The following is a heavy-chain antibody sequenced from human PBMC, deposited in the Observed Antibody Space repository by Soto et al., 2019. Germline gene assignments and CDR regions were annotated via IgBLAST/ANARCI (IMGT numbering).Heavy chain of an antibody. D-gene: IGHD6-13*01. Sequence: GGSLRLSCAASGFTFSSYSMNWVRQAPGKGLEWVSSISSSSSYIYYADSVKGRFTISRDNAKNSLYLQMNSLRAEDTAVYYCARVPIAAAPYYFDYWGQGTLVTVSS. CDR2: ISSSSSYI. CDR3: ARVPIAAAPYYFDY. V-gene: IGHV3-21*01. CDR1: GFTFSSYS. J-gene: IGHJ4*02.